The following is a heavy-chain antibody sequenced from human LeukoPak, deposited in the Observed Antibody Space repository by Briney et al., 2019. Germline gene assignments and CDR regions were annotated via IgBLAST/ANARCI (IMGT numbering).Heavy chain of an antibody. CDR3: ARVLPASYYYDSSGPYYFDY. J-gene: IGHJ4*02. Sequence: SETLSLTCAVYGGSFSGYYWSWIRQPPGKGLEWIGEINHSGSTNYNPSLKSRVTISVDTSKSQFSLKLSSVTAADTAVYYCARVLPASYYYDSSGPYYFDYWGQGTLVTVSS. D-gene: IGHD3-22*01. CDR2: INHSGST. CDR1: GGSFSGYY. V-gene: IGHV4-34*01.